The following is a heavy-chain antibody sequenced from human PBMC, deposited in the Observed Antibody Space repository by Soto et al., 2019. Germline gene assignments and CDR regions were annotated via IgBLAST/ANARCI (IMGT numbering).Heavy chain of an antibody. CDR1: GYTFTTYS. Sequence: QVQLVQSGAEVKKPGASVNVSCKASGYTFTTYSVTWMRQAPGQGLEWMGWINAFSGITKYAQNLQDRITMTTDTSTGTAYMELRSLRSEDTAIYYCAREKFYGSSGYYVGNWYFDLWGRGTLVTVSS. J-gene: IGHJ2*01. CDR3: AREKFYGSSGYYVGNWYFDL. CDR2: INAFSGIT. D-gene: IGHD3-22*01. V-gene: IGHV1-18*04.